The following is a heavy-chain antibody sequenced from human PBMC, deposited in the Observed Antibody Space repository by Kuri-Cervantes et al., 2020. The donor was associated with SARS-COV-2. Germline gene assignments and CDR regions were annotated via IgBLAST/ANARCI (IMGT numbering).Heavy chain of an antibody. CDR2: ISGSGGST. J-gene: IGHJ4*02. CDR3: AAPPMDFWSGTAQQPGDFIKYYFDY. V-gene: IGHV3-23*01. D-gene: IGHD3-3*01. Sequence: GGSLRLSCAASGFTFSSYAMHWVRQAPGKGLEWVSAISGSGGSTYYADSVKGRFTISRDNSKNTLYLQMNSLRAEDTAVYYCAAPPMDFWSGTAQQPGDFIKYYFDYWGQGTLVTVSS. CDR1: GFTFSSYA.